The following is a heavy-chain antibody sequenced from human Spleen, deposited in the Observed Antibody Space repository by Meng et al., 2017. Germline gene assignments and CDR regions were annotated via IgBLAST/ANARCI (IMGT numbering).Heavy chain of an antibody. Sequence: GESLKISCAASGFTFSNYAMSWVRQAPGKGLEWVSGISGSGGSAYYADSVKGRFTISRDNSKNTLYLQMNSLRAEDTAEYYCANDAGCIPGTMFGYWGQGTLVTVSS. CDR1: GFTFSNYA. V-gene: IGHV3-23*01. J-gene: IGHJ4*02. CDR3: ANDAGCIPGTMFGY. D-gene: IGHD2-21*01. CDR2: ISGSGGSA.